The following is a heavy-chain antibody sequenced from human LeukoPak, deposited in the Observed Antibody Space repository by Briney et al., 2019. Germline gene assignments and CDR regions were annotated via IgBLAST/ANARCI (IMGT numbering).Heavy chain of an antibody. Sequence: ASVKVSCKASGYTFTSYGISWVRQAPGQGLEWMGWISAYNGNTNYAQKLQGRVTITADESTSTAYMELSSLRSEDTAVYYCARDRGPEMNYYYYYGMDVWGQGTTVTVSS. J-gene: IGHJ6*02. CDR1: GYTFTSYG. V-gene: IGHV1-18*01. D-gene: IGHD3-10*01. CDR2: ISAYNGNT. CDR3: ARDRGPEMNYYYYYGMDV.